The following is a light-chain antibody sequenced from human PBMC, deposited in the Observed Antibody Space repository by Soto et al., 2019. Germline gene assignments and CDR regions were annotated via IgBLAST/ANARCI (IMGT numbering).Light chain of an antibody. V-gene: IGLV1-44*01. CDR2: SKD. CDR3: ATWDDRLNGPV. J-gene: IGLJ2*01. CDR1: SSNIGSNT. Sequence: QPVLTQPLSASGTPGQRVTISCSGSSSNIGSNTVICYQQLPGAAPKLLIYSKDQRPSGVPDRFSGSKSATSGSLAISGLKSEDEADYYCATWDDRLNGPVFGGGTKLT.